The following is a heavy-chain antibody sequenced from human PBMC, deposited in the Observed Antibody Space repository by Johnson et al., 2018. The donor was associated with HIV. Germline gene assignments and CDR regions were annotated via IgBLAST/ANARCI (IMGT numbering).Heavy chain of an antibody. D-gene: IGHD2-15*01. J-gene: IGHJ3*02. CDR1: GFTFSTYG. V-gene: IGHV3-33*01. CDR2: MWYGGSNK. CDR3: ASYCSGGSCYRRSPSDAFDI. Sequence: QVQLVESGGGVVQPGRSLRLSCAASGFTFSTYGMHWVRQAPGKGLEWVAVMWYGGSNKYYADSVKGRFTISRDNSKNTLYLQMNSLRAEDTAVYYCASYCSGGSCYRRSPSDAFDIW.